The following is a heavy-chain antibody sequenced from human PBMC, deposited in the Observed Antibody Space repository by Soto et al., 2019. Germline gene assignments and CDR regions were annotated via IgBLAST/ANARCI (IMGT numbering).Heavy chain of an antibody. J-gene: IGHJ4*02. D-gene: IGHD2-15*01. CDR3: AKSYCSGGRCQLLY. CDR2: ISYDGSNK. CDR1: GFTFSSYG. Sequence: SLRLSCAASGFTFSSYGMHWVRQAPGKGLEWVAVISYDGSNKYYADSVKGRFTISRDNSKNTLYLQMNSQRAEDTAVYYCAKSYCSGGRCQLLYCGQGTLVTVSS. V-gene: IGHV3-30*18.